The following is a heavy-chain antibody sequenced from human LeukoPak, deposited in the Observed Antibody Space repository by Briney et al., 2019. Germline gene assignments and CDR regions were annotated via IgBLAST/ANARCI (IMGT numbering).Heavy chain of an antibody. CDR3: ASSYCSSTSCFILGGWFDP. Sequence: ASVKVSCKASEYTFTGYYMHWVRQAPGQGLEWMGRINPNSGGTNYAQKFQGRVTMTRDTSISTAYMELSRLRSDDTAVYYCASSYCSSTSCFILGGWFDPWGQGTLVTVSS. D-gene: IGHD2-2*01. J-gene: IGHJ5*02. CDR1: EYTFTGYY. V-gene: IGHV1-2*06. CDR2: INPNSGGT.